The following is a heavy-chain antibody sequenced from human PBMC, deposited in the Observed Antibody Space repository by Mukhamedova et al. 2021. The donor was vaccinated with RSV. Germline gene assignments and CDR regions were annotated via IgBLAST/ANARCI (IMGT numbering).Heavy chain of an antibody. V-gene: IGHV3-48*03. CDR2: ISSSGSTI. CDR1: SYE. Sequence: SYEMNWVRQAPGKGLEWVSYISSSGSTIYYADSVKGRFAISRDNAKNSLYLQMNSLRAEDTAVYYCARGRGYYDSSGYYYRLAF. CDR3: ARGRGYYDSSGYYYRLAF. D-gene: IGHD3-22*01. J-gene: IGHJ3*01.